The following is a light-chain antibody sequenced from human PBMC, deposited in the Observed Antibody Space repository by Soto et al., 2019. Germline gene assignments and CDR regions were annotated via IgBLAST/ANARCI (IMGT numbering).Light chain of an antibody. J-gene: IGLJ2*01. CDR3: SSYAGRNNFVV. V-gene: IGLV2-8*01. CDR1: SSDVGGYEF. Sequence: QSALTQPPSASGSPGQSVTIACTGTSSDVGGYEFVSWYQQHPDKAPKLMIYEVNKRPSGVPDRFSGSKSGNTASLTVSGLQAEDEADYYCSSYAGRNNFVVFGGGTKLTVL. CDR2: EVN.